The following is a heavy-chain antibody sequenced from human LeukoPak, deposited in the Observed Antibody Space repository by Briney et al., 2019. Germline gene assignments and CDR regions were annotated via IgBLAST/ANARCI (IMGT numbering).Heavy chain of an antibody. Sequence: GGSLRLSCAVSGFTFSSYAMSWVRQAPGKGLEWVSAISASGGSTYYADSVEGRFTISRDNSKNTLYLQMNSLRAEDTAVYYCARHLNYYLDYWGQGTLVTVSS. CDR1: GFTFSSYA. D-gene: IGHD3-10*01. CDR3: ARHLNYYLDY. V-gene: IGHV3-23*01. CDR2: ISASGGST. J-gene: IGHJ4*02.